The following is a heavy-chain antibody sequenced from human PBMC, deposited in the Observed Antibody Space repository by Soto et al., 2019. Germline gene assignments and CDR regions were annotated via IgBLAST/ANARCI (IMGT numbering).Heavy chain of an antibody. V-gene: IGHV3-23*01. CDR1: GFTFSTSG. D-gene: IGHD4-17*01. Sequence: EVQLLESGGGLVQPGGSLRLSCAASGFTFSTSGMSWVRQAPGKGLEWVSSISGSGDYTNYADPVKCRFTISRDNSKNTLYLPINSLTAEDTAVYYCANHGGFDIWGQGTMVAVSS. J-gene: IGHJ3*02. CDR2: ISGSGDYT. CDR3: ANHGGFDI.